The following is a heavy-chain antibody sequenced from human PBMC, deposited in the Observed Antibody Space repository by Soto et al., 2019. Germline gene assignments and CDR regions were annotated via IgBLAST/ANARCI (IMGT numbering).Heavy chain of an antibody. V-gene: IGHV3-33*01. J-gene: IGHJ6*02. D-gene: IGHD4-4*01. CDR3: ARDSSNYSSYYYGMDV. CDR2: IWYDGSNK. CDR1: GFTFSSYG. Sequence: PGGSLRVSCAASGFTFSSYGMHWVRQAPGKGLEWVAVIWYDGSNKYYADSVKGRFTISRDNSKNTLYLQMNSLRAEDTAVYYCARDSSNYSSYYYGMDVWGHGTTVTVSS.